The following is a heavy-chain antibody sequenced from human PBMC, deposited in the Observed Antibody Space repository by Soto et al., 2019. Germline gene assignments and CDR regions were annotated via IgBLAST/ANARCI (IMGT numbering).Heavy chain of an antibody. D-gene: IGHD3-10*01. Sequence: ASVKVSCKASGYTFTSYGISWVRQAPGQGLEWMGWISAYNGNTNYAQKLQGRVTMTTDTSTSTAYMELRSLRSDDTAVYYCARGMVRGVIIEEDEYFQHWGQGTLVTVSS. CDR1: GYTFTSYG. J-gene: IGHJ1*01. V-gene: IGHV1-18*01. CDR2: ISAYNGNT. CDR3: ARGMVRGVIIEEDEYFQH.